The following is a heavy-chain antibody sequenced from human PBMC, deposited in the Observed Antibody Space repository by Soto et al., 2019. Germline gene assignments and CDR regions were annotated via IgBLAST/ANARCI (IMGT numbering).Heavy chain of an antibody. Sequence: GGSLRLSCAASGFTFSSSWMSWVRQAPGKGLEWVANIKQDGSEKYYVDSVKGRFTISRDNAKSSLYLQMNSLRAEDTAVYYCAASTGIPPYFDYWGQGTLVTVSS. D-gene: IGHD3-10*01. J-gene: IGHJ4*02. CDR1: GFTFSSSW. V-gene: IGHV3-7*05. CDR2: IKQDGSEK. CDR3: AASTGIPPYFDY.